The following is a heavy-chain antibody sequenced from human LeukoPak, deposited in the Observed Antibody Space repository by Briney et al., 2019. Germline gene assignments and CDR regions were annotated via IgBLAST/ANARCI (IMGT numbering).Heavy chain of an antibody. CDR1: GFTFSDYY. J-gene: IGHJ4*02. CDR3: ARVSRYYSFYFDY. CDR2: ISSSGSTI. V-gene: IGHV3-11*01. D-gene: IGHD3-22*01. Sequence: GGSLRLSCAASGFTFSDYYMSWIRQAPGKGLEWVSYISSSGSTIYYADSVKGRFTISRDNAKNSLYLQMNSLRAEDTAVYYCARVSRYYSFYFDYWGQGTLVPVSS.